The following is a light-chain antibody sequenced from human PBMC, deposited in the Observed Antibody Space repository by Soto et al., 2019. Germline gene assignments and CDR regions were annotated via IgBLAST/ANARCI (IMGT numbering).Light chain of an antibody. CDR2: AAS. J-gene: IGKJ4*01. CDR1: QGISSY. V-gene: IGKV1-27*01. Sequence: DIQMTQSPSSLSASVGDRVTITCRASQGISSYLAWYQRKPGKVPKLLIYAASTLQSGVPSRFSGSGSGTDFTLNISSLQPEDVATYYCQKYNSAPLTFGGGTKVEIK. CDR3: QKYNSAPLT.